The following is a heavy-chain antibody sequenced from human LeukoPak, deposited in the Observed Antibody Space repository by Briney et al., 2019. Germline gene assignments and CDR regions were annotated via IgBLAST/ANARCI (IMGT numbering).Heavy chain of an antibody. V-gene: IGHV1-2*02. D-gene: IGHD3-22*01. J-gene: IGHJ3*02. Sequence: ASVKVSCKASGYTFTGYYMHWVRQAPGQGLEWMGWINPNSGGTNYAQKFQGRVTMTRDTSTSTAYMELSRLRSDDTAVYYCAREDYDSSGYHDAFDIWGQGTMVTVSS. CDR2: INPNSGGT. CDR1: GYTFTGYY. CDR3: AREDYDSSGYHDAFDI.